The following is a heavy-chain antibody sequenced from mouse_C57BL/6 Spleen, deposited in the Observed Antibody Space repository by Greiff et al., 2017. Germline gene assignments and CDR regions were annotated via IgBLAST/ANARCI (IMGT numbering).Heavy chain of an antibody. D-gene: IGHD2-5*01. J-gene: IGHJ2*01. CDR2: IYPGDGAT. CDR3: ARWNSNYNFDY. CDR1: GYAFSSSW. Sequence: QVQLQQSGPELVKPGASVKISCKASGYAFSSSWMNWVKQRPGKGLEWIGRIYPGDGATNYNGKFKGKATLTADKSSSTAYMQLSSLTSEDSAVYFCARWNSNYNFDYWGQGTTLTVSS. V-gene: IGHV1-82*01.